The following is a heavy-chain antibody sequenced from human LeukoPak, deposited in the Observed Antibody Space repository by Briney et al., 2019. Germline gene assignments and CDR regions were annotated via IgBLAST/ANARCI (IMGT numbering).Heavy chain of an antibody. Sequence: ASVKVSCKASGYTFTGYYMHWVRQAPGQGLEWMGRINPNSGGTNYAQKFQGRVTMTRDTSISTAYMELSRLRSDDTAVYYCARSPVGGYDFWSGYYTTLYYYYGMDVWGQGTTVTVSS. J-gene: IGHJ6*02. CDR3: ARSPVGGYDFWSGYYTTLYYYYGMDV. CDR1: GYTFTGYY. D-gene: IGHD3-3*01. V-gene: IGHV1-2*06. CDR2: INPNSGGT.